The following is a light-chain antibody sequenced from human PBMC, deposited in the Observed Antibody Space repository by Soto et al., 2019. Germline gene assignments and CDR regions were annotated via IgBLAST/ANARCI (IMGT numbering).Light chain of an antibody. V-gene: IGLV2-14*03. J-gene: IGLJ1*01. CDR1: SSDVGGFNY. CDR2: DVT. Sequence: QSVLTQPASVSGSPGQSITISCTGTSSDVGGFNYVSWYQQHPGKAPKLMIYDVTNRPSGVSYRFSGSKSGNTASLTISGLQAEDEADYYCNSYTSSSTSVFGTATKVTVL. CDR3: NSYTSSSTSV.